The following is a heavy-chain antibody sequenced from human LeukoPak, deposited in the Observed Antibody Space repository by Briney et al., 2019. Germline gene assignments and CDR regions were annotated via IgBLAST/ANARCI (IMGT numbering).Heavy chain of an antibody. D-gene: IGHD3-10*01. V-gene: IGHV3-74*01. CDR1: GFTFSNYW. Sequence: GGSLRLSCTASGFTFSNYWMHWVRLAPGKGLVWVSRVNTDGSDTTYADSVKGRFTISRDSAKNTLYLQMNSLRAEDTAVYYCAKDLMRDRWFGESWGQGTLVTVSS. CDR3: AKDLMRDRWFGES. CDR2: VNTDGSDT. J-gene: IGHJ5*02.